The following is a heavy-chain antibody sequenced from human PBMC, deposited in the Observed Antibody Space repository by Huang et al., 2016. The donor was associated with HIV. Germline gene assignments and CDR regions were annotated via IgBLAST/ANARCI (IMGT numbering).Heavy chain of an antibody. J-gene: IGHJ5*02. CDR2: ITQSGRT. V-gene: IGHV4-34*01. D-gene: IGHD2-2*01. CDR3: ARGRGTSWSFFDT. CDR1: GDSLSGFF. Sequence: QVRLDQWGAGLLKPSETLTLTCAVYGDSLSGFFWSWIRQSPGRGLEWIGEITQSGRTNYNPSLKSRVTIAIDTSKKQFSLKWKSVTADDTSTYYCARGRGTSWSFFDTWGQGSFFTVSS.